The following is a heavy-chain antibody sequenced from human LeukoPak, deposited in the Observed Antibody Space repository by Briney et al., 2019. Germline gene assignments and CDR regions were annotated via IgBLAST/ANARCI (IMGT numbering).Heavy chain of an antibody. CDR1: GYSISSGYY. CDR2: IYHSGST. V-gene: IGHV4-38-2*02. Sequence: SETLSLTCTVSGYSISSGYYWGWIRQPPGKGLEWIGSIYHSGSTYYDPSLKSRVTISVDTSKNQFSLKLRSVTAADTAVYYWARYCSSTSCSNEALDVWGQGTMVTVSS. J-gene: IGHJ3*01. D-gene: IGHD2-2*01. CDR3: ARYCSSTSCSNEALDV.